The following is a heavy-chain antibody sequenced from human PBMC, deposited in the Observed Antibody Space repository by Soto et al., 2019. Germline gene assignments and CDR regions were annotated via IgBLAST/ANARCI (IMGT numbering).Heavy chain of an antibody. D-gene: IGHD2-8*01. CDR2: IYSGGYT. CDR3: AANPGGGGY. Sequence: EVQLVESGGGLIQPGGSLRLSCAVSGFTVSNNYMSWVRQAPGKGLEGVSVIYSGGYTAYGDSVKGRFTISRDNSKNTHYLKMNTLRAHAPAVFYGAANPGGGGYWGQGTLVTVSS. J-gene: IGHJ4*02. CDR1: GFTVSNNY. V-gene: IGHV3-53*01.